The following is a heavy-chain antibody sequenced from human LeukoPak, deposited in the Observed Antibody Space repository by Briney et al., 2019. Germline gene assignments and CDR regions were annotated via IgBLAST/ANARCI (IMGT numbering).Heavy chain of an antibody. CDR2: INPSGGST. CDR3: ARDRYYGSGTYNYFDY. D-gene: IGHD3-10*01. V-gene: IGHV1-46*01. Sequence: ASVKVSCKASGYTFTSHYMHWVRQAPGQGLEWMGIINPSGGSTSYAQRFQGRVTMTRDTSTSTVYMELSSLRSEDTAVYYCARDRYYGSGTYNYFDYWGQGTLVTVSS. J-gene: IGHJ4*02. CDR1: GYTFTSHY.